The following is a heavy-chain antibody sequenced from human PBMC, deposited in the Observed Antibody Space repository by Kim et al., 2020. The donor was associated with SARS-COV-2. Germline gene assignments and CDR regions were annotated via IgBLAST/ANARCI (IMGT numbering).Heavy chain of an antibody. CDR3: ARDPLTMVRGVNNWFDP. J-gene: IGHJ5*02. CDR1: GYTFTSYA. D-gene: IGHD3-10*01. Sequence: ASVKFSCKASGYTFTSYAMHWVRQAPGQRLEWMGWINAGNGNTKYSQKFQGRVTITRDTSASTAYMELSSLRSEDTAVYYCARDPLTMVRGVNNWFDPWGQGTLVTVSS. CDR2: INAGNGNT. V-gene: IGHV1-3*01.